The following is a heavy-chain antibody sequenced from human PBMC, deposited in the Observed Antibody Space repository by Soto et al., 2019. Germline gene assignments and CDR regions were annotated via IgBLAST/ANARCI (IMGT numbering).Heavy chain of an antibody. V-gene: IGHV4-30-4*01. CDR1: GGSISSGDYY. D-gene: IGHD4-17*01. CDR2: IYYSGST. J-gene: IGHJ2*01. CDR3: ARGLRSTVTTYWYFDL. Sequence: QVQLQESGPGRVKPSQTLSLTCTVSGGSISSGDYYWSWIRQPPGKGLGGIGYIYYSGSTYYNPSLKSRVTISVDTSKNQFSLKLSFVTAADTAVYYCARGLRSTVTTYWYFDLWGRGTLVTVSS.